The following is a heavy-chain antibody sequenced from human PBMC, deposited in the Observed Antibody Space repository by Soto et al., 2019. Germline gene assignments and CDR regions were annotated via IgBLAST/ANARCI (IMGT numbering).Heavy chain of an antibody. J-gene: IGHJ4*02. CDR3: ASDLPPEDY. Sequence: VQLVQSGAEVKKPGASVKVSCKASGYTFTSYGISWVRQAPGQGLEWMGWIRAYNGNTNYAQKLQGRVTMTTDTSTSTDDMVLRSLRSDDTAVDYCASDLPPEDYWGQGTLVTVSS. CDR1: GYTFTSYG. V-gene: IGHV1-18*01. CDR2: IRAYNGNT.